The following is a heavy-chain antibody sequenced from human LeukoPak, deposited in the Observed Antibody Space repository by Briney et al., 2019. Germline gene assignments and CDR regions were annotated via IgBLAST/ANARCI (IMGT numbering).Heavy chain of an antibody. CDR1: GGSISSGGYS. V-gene: IGHV4-30-2*01. J-gene: IGHJ6*02. Sequence: SETLSLTCAVSGGSISSGGYSWSWIRQPPGKGLEWIGYIYHSGSTYYNPSLKSRVTISVDRSKNQFSLKLSSVTAADTAVYYCARARSTALDTAMGPYYYYGMDVWGQGTTVTVSS. D-gene: IGHD5-18*01. CDR2: IYHSGST. CDR3: ARARSTALDTAMGPYYYYGMDV.